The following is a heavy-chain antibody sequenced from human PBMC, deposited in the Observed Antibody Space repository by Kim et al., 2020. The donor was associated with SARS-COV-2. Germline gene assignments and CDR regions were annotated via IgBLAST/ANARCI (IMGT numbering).Heavy chain of an antibody. CDR2: ISSSGSTI. Sequence: GGSLRLSCAASGFTFSDYYMSWIRQAPGKGLEWVSYISSSGSTIYYADSVKGRFTISRDNAKNSLYLQMNSLRAEDTAVYYCARTLSYSSSWYRPWYGMDVWGQGTTVTVSS. D-gene: IGHD6-13*01. V-gene: IGHV3-11*01. CDR3: ARTLSYSSSWYRPWYGMDV. J-gene: IGHJ6*02. CDR1: GFTFSDYY.